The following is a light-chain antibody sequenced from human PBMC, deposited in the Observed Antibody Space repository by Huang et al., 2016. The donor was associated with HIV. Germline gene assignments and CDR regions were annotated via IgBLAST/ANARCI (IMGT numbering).Light chain of an antibody. Sequence: EIVLTQSPATLSLSPGERATLSCRASQGVSRFFAWYQQKAGQAPRLLIYDASNRAMDSPARFSGSGSGTEVTLTISSLEPEDFAVYYCQQRSSWPRVTFGGGTKVELK. V-gene: IGKV3-11*01. CDR1: QGVSRF. CDR2: DAS. CDR3: QQRSSWPRVT. J-gene: IGKJ4*01.